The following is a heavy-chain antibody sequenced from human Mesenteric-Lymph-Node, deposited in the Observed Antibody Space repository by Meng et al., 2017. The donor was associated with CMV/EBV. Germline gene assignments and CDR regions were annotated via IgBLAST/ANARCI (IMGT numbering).Heavy chain of an antibody. J-gene: IGHJ6*02. CDR2: ISGSGGDT. V-gene: IGHV3-23*01. CDR3: ARGKEEDYYYYGTDV. CDR1: GFTFSSYA. Sequence: GESLKISCAASGFTFSSYAMSWVRQAPGKGLEWVSIISGSGGDTFYADSVKGRFTISRDNAKNSLYLQMNSLRAEDTAVYYCARGKEEDYYYYGTDVWGQGTTVTVSS.